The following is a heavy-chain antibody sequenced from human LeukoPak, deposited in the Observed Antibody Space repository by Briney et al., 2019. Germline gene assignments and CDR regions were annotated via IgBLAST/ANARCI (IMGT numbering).Heavy chain of an antibody. Sequence: GSLRLSCAASGFIVSSNYMSWVRQPPGKGLEWIGEINHSGSTNYNPSLKSRVTISVDTSKNQFSLKLSSVTAADTAVYYCAREIVVGAAYFDYWGQGTLVTVSS. CDR2: INHSGST. CDR1: GFIVSSNY. V-gene: IGHV4-34*01. J-gene: IGHJ4*02. CDR3: AREIVVGAAYFDY. D-gene: IGHD1-26*01.